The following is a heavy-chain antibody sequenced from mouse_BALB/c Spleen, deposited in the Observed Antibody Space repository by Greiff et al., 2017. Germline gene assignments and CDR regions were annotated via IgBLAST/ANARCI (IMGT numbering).Heavy chain of an antibody. CDR3: ARSTMITTFPMDY. J-gene: IGHJ4*01. Sequence: VKLVESGPGLVAPSQSLSITCTVSGFSLTGYGVNWVRQPPGKGLEWLGMIWGDGSTDYNSALKSRLSISKDNSKSQVFLKMNSLQTDDTARYYCARSTMITTFPMDYWCQGTSVTVSS. D-gene: IGHD2-4*01. V-gene: IGHV2-6-7*01. CDR2: IWGDGST. CDR1: GFSLTGYG.